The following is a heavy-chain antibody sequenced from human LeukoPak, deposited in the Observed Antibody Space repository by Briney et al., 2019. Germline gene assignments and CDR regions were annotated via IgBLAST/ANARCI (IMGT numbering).Heavy chain of an antibody. CDR1: GFTFGDYA. Sequence: SGGSLRLSCTASGFTFGDYAMSWVRQAPGKGLEWVGFIRSKAYGGTTEYAASVKGRFTISRDDSKSIAYLQMNSLKTEDTAVYYCTRDVLLWFGEFYYYMDVWGKGTTVTVSS. D-gene: IGHD3-10*01. CDR3: TRDVLLWFGEFYYYMDV. V-gene: IGHV3-49*04. CDR2: IRSKAYGGTT. J-gene: IGHJ6*03.